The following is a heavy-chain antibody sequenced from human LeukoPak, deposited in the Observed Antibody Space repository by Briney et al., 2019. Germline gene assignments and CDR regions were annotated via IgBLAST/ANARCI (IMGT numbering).Heavy chain of an antibody. CDR1: GGSISSYY. J-gene: IGHJ3*02. CDR2: IYYSGST. CDR3: ARLVDAFDI. V-gene: IGHV4-59*08. Sequence: SETRSLTCTLSGGSISSYYWSWIRQPPGKGLELIGYIYYSGSTNYNPSLKSRVTISVDTSKIQFSLKLSSVTAADTAVYYCARLVDAFDIWGQGTMVTVSS.